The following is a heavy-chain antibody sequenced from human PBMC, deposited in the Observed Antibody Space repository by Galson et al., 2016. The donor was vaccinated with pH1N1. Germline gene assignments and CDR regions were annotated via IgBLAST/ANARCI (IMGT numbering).Heavy chain of an antibody. CDR1: GGTFGSYG. D-gene: IGHD3-22*01. V-gene: IGHV1-69*13. Sequence: SVKVSCKASGGTFGSYGISWVRQAPGQGLEWMGGINPMGGINPIFKTSNYAQKFQGRVTITADESMSTAYMELRSLRSEDKAIYYCAKDRYFDTSGYYFESYYWGQGTLVTVSS. J-gene: IGHJ4*02. CDR2: INPMGGINPIFKTS. CDR3: AKDRYFDTSGYYFESYY.